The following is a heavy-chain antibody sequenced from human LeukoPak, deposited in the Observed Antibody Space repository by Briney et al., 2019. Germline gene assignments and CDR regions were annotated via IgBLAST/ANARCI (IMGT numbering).Heavy chain of an antibody. D-gene: IGHD1-26*01. CDR1: GYSISSGYY. J-gene: IGHJ4*02. Sequence: SETLSLTXAVSGYSISSGYYWGWIRQPPGKGLEWIGSIYHSGSTYYNPSLKSRVTISVDTSKNQFSLKVTSVTAADTAVYYCAVIDRKPSGGYWTTPTSFDYWGQGTLVTVSS. CDR2: IYHSGST. CDR3: AVIDRKPSGGYWTTPTSFDY. V-gene: IGHV4-38-2*01.